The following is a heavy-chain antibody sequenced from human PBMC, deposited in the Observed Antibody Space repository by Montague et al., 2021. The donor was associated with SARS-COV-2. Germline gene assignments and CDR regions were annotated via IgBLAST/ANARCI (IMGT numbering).Heavy chain of an antibody. J-gene: IGHJ4*02. CDR2: IYPSGDT. V-gene: IGHV4-4*07. D-gene: IGHD3-10*01. Sequence: SETLSLTCTVSAGSINNYYWSWIRQSAGKGLEWIGRIYPSGDTNYNPSLKSRVTVSVDTSKSQFSLNLNSLTVAGTAVYYCASSYGSGYYGFDYWGQGIPVTVSS. CDR1: AGSINNYY. CDR3: ASSYGSGYYGFDY.